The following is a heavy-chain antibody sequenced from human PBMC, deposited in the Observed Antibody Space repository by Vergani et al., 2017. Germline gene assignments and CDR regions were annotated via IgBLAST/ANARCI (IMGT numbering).Heavy chain of an antibody. CDR3: ARASGSYSKNAFDI. J-gene: IGHJ3*02. V-gene: IGHV4-38-2*01. D-gene: IGHD1-26*01. Sequence: QVQLQESGPGLVKPSETLSLTCAVSGYSISSGYYWGWIRQPPGKGLEWIGSIYHSGSTYYNPSLKSRVTISVDTSKNQFSLKLSSVTAADTAVYYCARASGSYSKNAFDIWGQGTMVTVSS. CDR2: IYHSGST. CDR1: GYSISSGYY.